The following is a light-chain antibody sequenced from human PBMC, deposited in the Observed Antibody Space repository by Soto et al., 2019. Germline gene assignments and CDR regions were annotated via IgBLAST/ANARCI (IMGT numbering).Light chain of an antibody. V-gene: IGLV1-51*01. CDR3: QSYDSSLSLCVV. CDR2: DNK. Sequence: QSVLTQPPSVSAAPGQTVTISCSGSSSNIGNNEISWYQQLPGTAPQLLMFDNKRRPSGIPDRFSGSKSGTSATLDITGLQTGDEADYYCQSYDSSLSLCVVFGGGTKLTVL. CDR1: SSNIGNNE. J-gene: IGLJ2*01.